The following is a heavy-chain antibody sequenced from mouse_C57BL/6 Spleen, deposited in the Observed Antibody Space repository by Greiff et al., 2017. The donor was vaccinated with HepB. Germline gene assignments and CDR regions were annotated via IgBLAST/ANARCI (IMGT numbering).Heavy chain of an antibody. Sequence: VHVKQSGAELVRPGASVKLSCTASGFNIKDYYMHWVKQRPEQGLEWIGRIDPEDGDTEYAPKFQGKATMTADTSSNTAYLQLSSLTSEDTAVYYCTTIYYDYGEGFAYWGQGTLVTVSA. J-gene: IGHJ3*01. CDR3: TTIYYDYGEGFAY. V-gene: IGHV14-1*01. CDR1: GFNIKDYY. D-gene: IGHD2-4*01. CDR2: IDPEDGDT.